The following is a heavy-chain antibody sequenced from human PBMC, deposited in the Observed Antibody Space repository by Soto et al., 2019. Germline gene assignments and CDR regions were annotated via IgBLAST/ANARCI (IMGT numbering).Heavy chain of an antibody. J-gene: IGHJ4*02. CDR1: GYSFTSYW. Sequence: RESLKISCKGSGYSFTSYWIGWVRQMPGKGLEWMGIIYPGDSDTRYSPSFQGQVTISADKSISTAYLQWSSLKASDTAMYYCARRSLLLGYCSSTSCYTLFDYWGQGTLVTVSS. D-gene: IGHD2-2*02. CDR2: IYPGDSDT. V-gene: IGHV5-51*01. CDR3: ARRSLLLGYCSSTSCYTLFDY.